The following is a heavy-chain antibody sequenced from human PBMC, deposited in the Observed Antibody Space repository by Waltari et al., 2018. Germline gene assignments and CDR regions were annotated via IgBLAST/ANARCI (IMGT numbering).Heavy chain of an antibody. V-gene: IGHV4-61*02. Sequence: QVQLQESGPGLVKPSQTLSLTCTVPGGSISSGSYYWSWVRQPAGKGRAWIGRIYTSGSTNYNPSLKSRVTISVDTSKNQFSLKLSSVTAADTAVYYCASQRGDWYFDLWGRGTLVTVSS. CDR2: IYTSGST. J-gene: IGHJ2*01. D-gene: IGHD1-1*01. CDR1: GGSISSGSYY. CDR3: ASQRGDWYFDL.